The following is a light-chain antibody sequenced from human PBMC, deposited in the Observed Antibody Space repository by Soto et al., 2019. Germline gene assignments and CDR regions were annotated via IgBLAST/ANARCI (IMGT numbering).Light chain of an antibody. Sequence: VLTQSPGTLSLSPGEGATLSCRASQRVSSSLAWYQQKRGQAPRLLIHGASSRAIGIPDRFSGSGSGTDFTLTISSLEPEDFAVYYCQQYGGSPRTFCQGTKVEGK. CDR2: GAS. CDR3: QQYGGSPRT. CDR1: QRVSSS. V-gene: IGKV3-20*01. J-gene: IGKJ1*01.